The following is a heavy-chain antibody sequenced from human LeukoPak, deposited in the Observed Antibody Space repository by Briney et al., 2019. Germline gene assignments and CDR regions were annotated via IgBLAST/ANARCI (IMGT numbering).Heavy chain of an antibody. V-gene: IGHV3-73*01. D-gene: IGHD2-15*01. CDR3: AKGGGYCSGGSCYSSPKYYFDY. CDR2: IRSKANSYAT. Sequence: PGGSLRLSCAASGFTFSGSAMHWVRQASGKGLEWVGRIRSKANSYATAYAASVKGRFTISRDDSKNTLYLQMTSLRAEDTAVYYCAKGGGYCSGGSCYSSPKYYFDYWGQGTLVTVSS. J-gene: IGHJ4*02. CDR1: GFTFSGSA.